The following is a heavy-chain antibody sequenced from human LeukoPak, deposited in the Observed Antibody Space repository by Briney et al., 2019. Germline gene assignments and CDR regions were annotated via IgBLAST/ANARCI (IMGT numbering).Heavy chain of an antibody. Sequence: TGGSLRLSCAASRFTFSSYAMSWVRQAPGKGLEWVSAISGGGDSTYYADSVKGRFTISRDNSKNTLYLQMNSLRAEDTAVYYCARDWAGMTAPGPFDYWGQGTLVTVSS. CDR1: RFTFSSYA. CDR3: ARDWAGMTAPGPFDY. CDR2: ISGGGDST. J-gene: IGHJ4*02. D-gene: IGHD6-13*01. V-gene: IGHV3-23*01.